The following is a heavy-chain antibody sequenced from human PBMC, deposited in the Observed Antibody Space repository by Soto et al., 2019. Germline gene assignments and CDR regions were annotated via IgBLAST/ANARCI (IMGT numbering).Heavy chain of an antibody. V-gene: IGHV1-18*01. CDR3: ARGGSSWSAEYYQH. CDR1: GYTFTNYG. CDR2: INANNGNT. J-gene: IGHJ1*01. Sequence: QVQLVQSGAEVKKPGASVKVSCKASGYTFTNYGISWVRQAPGQGPEWMGWINANNGNTKYAETLQGRGTMTTDTSTSKAYMEMRSLRSDDTAVYHCARGGSSWSAEYYQHWGQGTLVSVSS. D-gene: IGHD6-13*01.